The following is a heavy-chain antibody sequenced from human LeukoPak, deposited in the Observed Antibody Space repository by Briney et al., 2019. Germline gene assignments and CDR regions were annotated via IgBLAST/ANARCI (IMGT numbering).Heavy chain of an antibody. V-gene: IGHV4-4*02. CDR2: IYHSGST. CDR1: GGSISSSNW. D-gene: IGHD2-15*01. Sequence: MTSGTLSLTCAVSGGSISSSNWWSWVRQPPGKGLEWIGEIYHSGSTNYNPSLKSRVTISVDKSKNQFSLKLTSVTAADTAVYYCAGGDGGICSGGSCYSMNWFDPWGQGTLVTVSS. CDR3: AGGDGGICSGGSCYSMNWFDP. J-gene: IGHJ5*02.